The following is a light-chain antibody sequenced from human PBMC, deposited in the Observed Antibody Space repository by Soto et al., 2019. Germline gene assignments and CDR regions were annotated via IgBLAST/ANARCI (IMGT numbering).Light chain of an antibody. Sequence: DVVLTQSPLSLPVTPREPASISCRSSQNLLHSDGYNYLDWYLQKPGQSPQLLIYLGSNRASGVPDRFSGSGSGTDFTLKISRVEAEDVGVYYCMQALQTPWTFGQGTKVEIK. CDR2: LGS. V-gene: IGKV2-28*01. CDR3: MQALQTPWT. J-gene: IGKJ1*01. CDR1: QNLLHSDGYNY.